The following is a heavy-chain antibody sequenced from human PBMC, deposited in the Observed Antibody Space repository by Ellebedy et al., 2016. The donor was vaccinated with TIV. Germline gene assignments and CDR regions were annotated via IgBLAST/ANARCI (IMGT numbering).Heavy chain of an antibody. CDR3: GKDLGTYSSGCLDN. CDR1: GFTFTTYA. Sequence: GESLKISCTASGFTFTTYAMTWVRQAPGKGPEWVSGISASGGTTFYADSVKGRFTVSRDNSKDTLFLEMNNLGAEDTAIYYCGKDLGTYSSGCLDNWGQGTLVTVSS. D-gene: IGHD6-19*01. J-gene: IGHJ4*02. CDR2: ISASGGTT. V-gene: IGHV3-23*01.